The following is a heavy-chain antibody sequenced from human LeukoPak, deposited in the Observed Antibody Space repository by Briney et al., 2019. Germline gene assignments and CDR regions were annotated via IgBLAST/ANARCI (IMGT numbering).Heavy chain of an antibody. CDR3: ARLVEPRDYYGSGYFHY. D-gene: IGHD3-10*01. Sequence: PGGSLRLSSAASGFTFNIYAMSWVRRAAGKGLEWVSGISGSGGSTYYADSVKGRFTISRDNSKKALYLQMNSLRAEDTAVYYCARLVEPRDYYGSGYFHYWGQGTLVTVSS. CDR1: GFTFNIYA. V-gene: IGHV3-23*01. CDR2: ISGSGGST. J-gene: IGHJ4*02.